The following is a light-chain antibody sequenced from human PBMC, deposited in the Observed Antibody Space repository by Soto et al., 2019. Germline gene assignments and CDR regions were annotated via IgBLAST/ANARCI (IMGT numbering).Light chain of an antibody. CDR2: DAS. CDR1: QTVGSGY. J-gene: IGKJ1*01. Sequence: EIVLTQSPGTLSLSPGERATLSCRASQTVGSGYLAWYQQKPGQAPRLLIYDASTRATGIPDRFSGSASGTDFTLTISRVEPEDFAVYFCQHYGSSAWTFGQGTKVEI. CDR3: QHYGSSAWT. V-gene: IGKV3-20*01.